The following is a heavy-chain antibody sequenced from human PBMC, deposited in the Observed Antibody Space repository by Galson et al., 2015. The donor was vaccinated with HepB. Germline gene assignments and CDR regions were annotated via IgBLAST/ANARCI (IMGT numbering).Heavy chain of an antibody. CDR1: GYTFTSYG. D-gene: IGHD6-19*01. J-gene: IGHJ4*02. V-gene: IGHV1-18*04. CDR2: ISAYNGNT. Sequence: SVKVSCKASGYTFTSYGISWVRQAPGQGLEWMGWISAYNGNTNYAQKLQGRVTMTTDTSTSRAYMELSSLRSYDTAVYYCARCVRDLAEWLGDYWGQGTLVTASS. CDR3: ARCVRDLAEWLGDY.